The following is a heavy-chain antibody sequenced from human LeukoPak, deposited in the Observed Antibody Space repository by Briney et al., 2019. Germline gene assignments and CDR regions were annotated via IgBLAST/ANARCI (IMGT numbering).Heavy chain of an antibody. J-gene: IGHJ4*02. Sequence: GESLKISCAASGFTFSRYWMHWVRQAPGKGLVWVSRTDRDGSITSYADSVKGRFTISRDNAKNTLYLQMNSLRAEDTAVYYCARGGVDILGYWGQGTLVTVSS. CDR1: GFTFSRYW. CDR3: ARGGVDILGY. D-gene: IGHD5-12*01. CDR2: TDRDGSIT. V-gene: IGHV3-74*01.